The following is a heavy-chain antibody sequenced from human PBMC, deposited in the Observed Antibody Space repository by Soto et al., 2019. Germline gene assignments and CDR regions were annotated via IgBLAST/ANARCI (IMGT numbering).Heavy chain of an antibody. D-gene: IGHD2-15*01. J-gene: IGHJ4*02. CDR3: ARSYGGNLPFNY. V-gene: IGHV3-74*01. CDR2: INNDGSST. CDR1: GFTFSTW. Sequence: VGSLRLSCAASGFTFSTWMHWVRQAPGKGLVWVSRINNDGSSTTYADSVKGRFTISRDNAKNTLYLQMNSLRAEDTAVYYCARSYGGNLPFNYWGQGTLVTVSS.